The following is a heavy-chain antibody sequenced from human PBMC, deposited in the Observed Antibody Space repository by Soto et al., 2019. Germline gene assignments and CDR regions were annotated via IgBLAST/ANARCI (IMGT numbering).Heavy chain of an antibody. V-gene: IGHV3-30-3*01. J-gene: IGHJ6*02. CDR2: ITYDRSNK. CDR3: ARDDYDFWSGYTSGHYYYHGMDV. D-gene: IGHD3-3*01. Sequence: MLGVRQTVDLGRGRMADITYDRSNKYYADSVKGRFTISRDNSKNTLYLQMNSLRAEDTAVYYCARDDYDFWSGYTSGHYYYHGMDVCGQGTTVTV.